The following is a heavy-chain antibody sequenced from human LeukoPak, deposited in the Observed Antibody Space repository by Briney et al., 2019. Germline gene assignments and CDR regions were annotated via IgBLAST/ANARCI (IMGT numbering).Heavy chain of an antibody. D-gene: IGHD3-3*01. CDR3: ASSRITIFGVVIISSY. CDR2: IYSGGST. Sequence: GGSLRLSCAASGFTVSSNYMSWVRQAPGKGLEWVSVIYSGGSTYYADSVKGRFTISRDNSKNTLYLQMYSLRAEDTAVYYCASSRITIFGVVIISSYWGQGTLVTVSS. J-gene: IGHJ4*02. CDR1: GFTVSSNY. V-gene: IGHV3-66*01.